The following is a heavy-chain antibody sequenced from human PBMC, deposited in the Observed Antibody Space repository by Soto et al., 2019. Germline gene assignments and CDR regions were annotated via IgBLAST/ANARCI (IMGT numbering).Heavy chain of an antibody. CDR3: ARNSLTGYYNYYYSMDV. CDR2: IYPDDSDT. Sequence: GESLKISCNSSGYSFSIYCIASVRLMPGKGLEWMGSIYPDDSDTKYSPSFQGQVTISADKSISAAYLQWSSLKASDTAIYYCARNSLTGYYNYYYSMDVWGQGTTVTVSS. J-gene: IGHJ6*02. CDR1: GYSFSIYC. D-gene: IGHD3-9*01. V-gene: IGHV5-51*01.